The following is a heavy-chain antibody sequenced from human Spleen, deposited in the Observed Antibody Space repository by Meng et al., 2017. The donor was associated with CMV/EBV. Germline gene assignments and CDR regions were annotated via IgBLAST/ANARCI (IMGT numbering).Heavy chain of an antibody. Sequence: GESLKISCAASGFTFSDYYMSWIRQAPGKGLECISYISSGGYNIYYADSVKGRFTVSRDNAKKSLYLQMNSLRAEDTAVYYCAKEVFRGAFSAFDIWGQGTMVTVSS. D-gene: IGHD3-10*01. V-gene: IGHV3-11*01. CDR3: AKEVFRGAFSAFDI. CDR2: ISSGGYNI. J-gene: IGHJ3*02. CDR1: GFTFSDYY.